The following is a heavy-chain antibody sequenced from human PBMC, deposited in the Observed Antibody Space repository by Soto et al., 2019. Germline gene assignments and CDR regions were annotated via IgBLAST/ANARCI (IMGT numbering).Heavy chain of an antibody. CDR2: SSNSGTSS. CDR1: GFTFSDYY. V-gene: IGHV3-11*06. D-gene: IGHD1-1*01. J-gene: IGHJ4*02. CDR3: ARSGDNYNRLDY. Sequence: GGSLRLSCEGSGFTFSDYYISWIRQAPGKGLEWISYSSNSGTSSRYADSVKGRFSISRGNTKNLLYLQMNSLRAEDTAVYYCARSGDNYNRLDYWGQGTPVTVSS.